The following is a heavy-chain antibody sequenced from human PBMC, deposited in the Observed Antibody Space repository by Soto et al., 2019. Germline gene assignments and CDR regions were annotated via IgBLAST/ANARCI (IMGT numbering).Heavy chain of an antibody. J-gene: IGHJ2*01. D-gene: IGHD6-6*01. CDR2: IFHSGSS. Sequence: SETLSLTCAVSGFSISNYYYWGWIRQPPGKGLEWIGSIFHSGSSYYNPSLKSRVTISLDTSNNQFSLRLSSVTATDTAVYYCAREARTLDWYLDLWGRGTLVNVSS. V-gene: IGHV4-38-2*01. CDR1: GFSISNYYY. CDR3: AREARTLDWYLDL.